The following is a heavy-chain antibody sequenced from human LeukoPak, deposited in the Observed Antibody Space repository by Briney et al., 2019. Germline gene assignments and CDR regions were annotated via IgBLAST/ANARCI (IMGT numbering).Heavy chain of an antibody. CDR3: ARHLEAGSSSWFDP. D-gene: IGHD3-10*01. J-gene: IGHJ5*02. Sequence: PSETLSLTCTVSGGSISSYYWSWIRQPPGKGLEWIGYIYYSGSTNYNPSLKSQVTISVDTSKNQFSLKLSSVTAADTAVYYCARHLEAGSSSWFDPWGQGTLVTVSS. V-gene: IGHV4-59*08. CDR1: GGSISSYY. CDR2: IYYSGST.